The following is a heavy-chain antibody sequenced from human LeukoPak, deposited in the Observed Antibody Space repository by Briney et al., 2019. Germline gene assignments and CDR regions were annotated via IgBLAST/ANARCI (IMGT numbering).Heavy chain of an antibody. D-gene: IGHD6-19*01. V-gene: IGHV4-59*01. J-gene: IGHJ5*02. CDR1: GGSISSYY. CDR3: ARDPYSSGWGGGWFDP. CDR2: IYYSGST. Sequence: SETLSLTCTVSGGSISSYYWSWIRQPPGKGLEWIGYIYYSGSTNYNPSLKSRVTMSVDTSKNQFSLKLSSVTAADTAVYYRARDPYSSGWGGGWFDPWGQGTLVTVSS.